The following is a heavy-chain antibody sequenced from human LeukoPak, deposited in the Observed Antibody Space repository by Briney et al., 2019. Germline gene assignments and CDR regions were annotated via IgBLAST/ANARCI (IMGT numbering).Heavy chain of an antibody. V-gene: IGHV4-59*05. Sequence: SETLSLTCTVSVGYISSYYWSWIRQSPGKGLEWIGSIYYSGSTYYNPSLKSRVTISVDTSKNQFSLKLSSVTAADTAVYYCTRPGIVGSKVDYWGQGTLVTVSS. D-gene: IGHD1-26*01. CDR2: IYYSGST. CDR3: TRPGIVGSKVDY. CDR1: VGYISSYY. J-gene: IGHJ4*02.